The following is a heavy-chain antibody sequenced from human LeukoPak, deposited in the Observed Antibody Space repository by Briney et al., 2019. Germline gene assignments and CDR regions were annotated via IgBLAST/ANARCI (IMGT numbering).Heavy chain of an antibody. D-gene: IGHD4-17*01. CDR1: GFTFSSYG. CDR3: AKEGRYGEYFDY. V-gene: IGHV3-30*18. J-gene: IGHJ4*02. CDR2: ISNDGSDK. Sequence: PGRSLRLSCAASGFTFSSYGIYWVRQAPGKGLGWMARISNDGSDKYYADSVKGRFTISRDNSKNTLYLQMNILRAEDTAVYYCAKEGRYGEYFDYWGQGTLVTVSS.